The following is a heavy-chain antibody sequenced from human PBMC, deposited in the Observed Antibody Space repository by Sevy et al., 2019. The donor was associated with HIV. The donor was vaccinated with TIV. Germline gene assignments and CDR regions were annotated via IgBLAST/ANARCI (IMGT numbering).Heavy chain of an antibody. J-gene: IGHJ4*02. CDR2: IIPILTIT. CDR3: ARDREGAGDY. CDR1: GGTFSNSA. D-gene: IGHD1-26*01. Sequence: ASVKVSCKASGGTFSNSAITWVRQAPGQGLEWIGGIIPILTITNYSQKFQGRVTITTDKSTSTSYMELSSLRSDDTAVYYGARDREGAGDYWGQGTLVTVSS. V-gene: IGHV1-69*10.